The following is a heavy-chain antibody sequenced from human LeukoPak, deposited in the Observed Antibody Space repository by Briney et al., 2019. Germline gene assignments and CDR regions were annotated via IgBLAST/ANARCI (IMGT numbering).Heavy chain of an antibody. CDR2: VNPNSGGT. Sequence: GASVKVSCKASGYTFTGYYIHWVRQAPGQGLEWMGWVNPNSGGTNYPQKFQGRVTMTRDTSISTAYMELSRPRSDDTAVYYCARGLVGCSSTSCPPEDYFDYWGQGTLVTVSS. V-gene: IGHV1-2*02. D-gene: IGHD2-2*01. CDR1: GYTFTGYY. J-gene: IGHJ4*02. CDR3: ARGLVGCSSTSCPPEDYFDY.